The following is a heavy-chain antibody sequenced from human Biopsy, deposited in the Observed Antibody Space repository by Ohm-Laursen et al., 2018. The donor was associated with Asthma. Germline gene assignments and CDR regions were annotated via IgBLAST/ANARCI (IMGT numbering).Heavy chain of an antibody. CDR3: ARAKDYYDSRGYYRSFDY. Sequence: SQTLSLTCAVSYGSITSGGYYWTWIRQHPGKVLEWIGFIYYSGSTYYNPSLKSRVSISIGTSKNQLSLKLSSVTAADTAVYYCARAKDYYDSRGYYRSFDYWGQGTLVTVSS. CDR1: YGSITSGGYY. CDR2: IYYSGST. D-gene: IGHD3-22*01. J-gene: IGHJ4*02. V-gene: IGHV4-31*11.